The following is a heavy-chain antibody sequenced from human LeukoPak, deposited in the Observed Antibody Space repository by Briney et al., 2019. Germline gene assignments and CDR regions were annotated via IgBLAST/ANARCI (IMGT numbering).Heavy chain of an antibody. D-gene: IGHD3-10*01. J-gene: IGHJ4*02. CDR1: GVMFPSYW. V-gene: IGHV3-7*04. Sequence: GGSLRLSCAASGVMFPSYWMTWVRQAPGKGLEWVANIKQDGSEKYYVDSVKGRFTISRDNAKNSVYLQMNSLRAEDTAVYYCARRHHFGFLDYWGQGTLVTVSS. CDR2: IKQDGSEK. CDR3: ARRHHFGFLDY.